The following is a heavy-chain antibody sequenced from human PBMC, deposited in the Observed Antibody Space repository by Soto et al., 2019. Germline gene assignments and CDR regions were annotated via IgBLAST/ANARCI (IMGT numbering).Heavy chain of an antibody. CDR1: GFTFSSYS. CDR3: ARPAYSGYDFYY. CDR2: ISSSSSYI. V-gene: IGHV3-21*01. D-gene: IGHD5-12*01. Sequence: EVQLVESGGGLVKPGGSLRLSCAASGFTFSSYSMNWVRQAPGKGLEWVSSISSSSSYIYYADSVKGRFTISRDNAKNPLYLQMNSLRAEDTAVYYCARPAYSGYDFYYWGQGTLVTVSS. J-gene: IGHJ4*02.